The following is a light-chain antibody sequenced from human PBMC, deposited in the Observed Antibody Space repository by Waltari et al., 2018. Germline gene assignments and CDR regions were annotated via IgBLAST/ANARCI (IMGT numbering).Light chain of an antibody. CDR2: AAS. J-gene: IGKJ1*01. V-gene: IGKV3-20*01. Sequence: VLTQSPGTLSLSPGERATLSCRASQRVANSYLAWYQQRPGQAPRLLIYAASSRATGIPDWFSGSVSGTDFTLTISRLEPEDSAVYYCHQYGNSARTFGQGTKVEIK. CDR3: HQYGNSART. CDR1: QRVANSY.